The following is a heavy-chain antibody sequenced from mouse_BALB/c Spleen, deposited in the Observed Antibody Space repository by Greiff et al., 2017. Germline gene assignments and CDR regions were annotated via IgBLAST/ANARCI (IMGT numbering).Heavy chain of an antibody. J-gene: IGHJ4*01. CDR2: IRSKSNNYAT. CDR3: VRGGYAAMDY. D-gene: IGHD2-14*01. Sequence: EVQLVETGGGLVQPKGSLKLSCAASGFTFNTNAMNWVRQAPGKGLEWVARIRSKSNNYATYYADSVKDRFTISRDDSQSMLYLQMNNLKTEDTAMYYCVRGGYAAMDYWGQGTSVTVSS. CDR1: GFTFNTNA. V-gene: IGHV10S3*01.